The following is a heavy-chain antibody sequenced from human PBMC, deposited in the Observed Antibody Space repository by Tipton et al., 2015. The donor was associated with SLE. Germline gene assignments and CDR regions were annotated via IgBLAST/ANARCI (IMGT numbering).Heavy chain of an antibody. CDR3: ARDLPGPYSGSYYGAFDI. J-gene: IGHJ3*02. V-gene: IGHV4-4*07. CDR2: IYTSGST. D-gene: IGHD1-26*01. Sequence: TLSLTCTVSGGSISSYYWSWIRQPAGKGLEWIGRIYTSGSTNYNPALKSRVTMSVDTSKNQFSLKLSSVTAAGTAVYYCARDLPGPYSGSYYGAFDIWGQGTMVTVSS. CDR1: GGSISSYY.